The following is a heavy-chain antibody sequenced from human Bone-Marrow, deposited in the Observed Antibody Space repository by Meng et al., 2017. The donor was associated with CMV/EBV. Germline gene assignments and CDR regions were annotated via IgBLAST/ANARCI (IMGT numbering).Heavy chain of an antibody. CDR1: GGSISSYY. J-gene: IGHJ5*02. CDR3: ARDSGVDRDFWFDP. CDR2: IYYSGST. Sequence: SETLSLTCTVSGGSISSYYWSWIRQPPGKGLEWIGYIYYSGSTNYNPSLKSRVTISVDTSKNQFSLKLRSVTAADTAVYYCARDSGVDRDFWFDPWGQGTLVTVSS. V-gene: IGHV4-59*01. D-gene: IGHD3-10*01.